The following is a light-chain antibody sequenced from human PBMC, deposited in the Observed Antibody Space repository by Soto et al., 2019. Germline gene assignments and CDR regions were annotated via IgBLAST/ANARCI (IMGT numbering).Light chain of an antibody. CDR3: QQYGSSPLT. J-gene: IGKJ1*01. V-gene: IGKV3-20*01. CDR2: GAS. CDR1: QSVSSSY. Sequence: EIVLTQSPGTLSLSPGERATLSCRASQSVSSSYLAWYQQKAGQAPRLLIYGASSRATGIPDRFSGSGSGTDYTLSISRLKPEDFAVYYCQQYGSSPLTFGQGTNVEIK.